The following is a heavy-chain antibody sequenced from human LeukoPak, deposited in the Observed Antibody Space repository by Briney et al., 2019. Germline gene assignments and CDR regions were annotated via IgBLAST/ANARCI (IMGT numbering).Heavy chain of an antibody. Sequence: GASVKVSCKASGYTFTSYDINWVRQATGQGLEWMGWMNPNSGDTGYAQKFQGRVTMTRDTSISTAYMELSRLRSDDTAVYYCARDDYGAHDIWGQGTMVTVSS. CDR1: GYTFTSYD. J-gene: IGHJ3*02. CDR3: ARDDYGAHDI. V-gene: IGHV1-8*01. CDR2: MNPNSGDT. D-gene: IGHD4-17*01.